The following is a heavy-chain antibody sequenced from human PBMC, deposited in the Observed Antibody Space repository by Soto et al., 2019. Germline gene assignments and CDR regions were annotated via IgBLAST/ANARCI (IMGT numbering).Heavy chain of an antibody. Sequence: GESLKISCKGSGYSFTSYWISWVRQMPGKGLEWMGRIDPSDSYTNYSPSFQGHVTISADKSISTAYLQWSSLKASDTAMYYCATKRDGSNYVDYWGQGTLVTVSS. CDR2: IDPSDSYT. V-gene: IGHV5-10-1*01. CDR1: GYSFTSYW. CDR3: ATKRDGSNYVDY. J-gene: IGHJ4*02. D-gene: IGHD1-26*01.